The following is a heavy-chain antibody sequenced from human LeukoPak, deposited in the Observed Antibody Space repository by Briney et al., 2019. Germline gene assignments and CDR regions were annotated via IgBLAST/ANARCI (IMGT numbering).Heavy chain of an antibody. V-gene: IGHV4-59*01. Sequence: PSETLSLTCAVYGGSFSGYYWSWIRQPPGKGLEWIAYIYYTGSTNYNPSLKSRVTTSIDTSKNQFSLKLSSVSAADTAVYYCARRAEGDYFYALDVWGQGTTVTVSS. CDR3: ARRAEGDYFYALDV. CDR2: IYYTGST. CDR1: GGSFSGYY. D-gene: IGHD3-16*01. J-gene: IGHJ6*02.